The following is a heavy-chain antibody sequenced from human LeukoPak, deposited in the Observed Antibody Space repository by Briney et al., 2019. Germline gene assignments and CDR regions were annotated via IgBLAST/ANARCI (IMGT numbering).Heavy chain of an antibody. Sequence: ASVKVSCKASGGTFSSYAISWVRQAPGQGLEWMGWINPNSGGTNYAQKFQGWVTMTRDTSITTAYMELSSPRPDDTAIYYCARERQNGLDVWGQGTTVTVSS. V-gene: IGHV1-2*04. J-gene: IGHJ6*02. D-gene: IGHD6-25*01. CDR2: INPNSGGT. CDR3: ARERQNGLDV. CDR1: GGTFSSYA.